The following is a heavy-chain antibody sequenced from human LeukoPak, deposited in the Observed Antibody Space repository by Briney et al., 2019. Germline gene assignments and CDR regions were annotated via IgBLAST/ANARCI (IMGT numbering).Heavy chain of an antibody. J-gene: IGHJ3*02. D-gene: IGHD6-13*01. CDR2: INSDGSST. CDR3: ARGGSSWSAFDI. Sequence: GGSLRLSCAASGFTFSSYWMHGVRQAPGKGLLWVSRINSDGSSTNYADAVKGRFTISRDNAKNTLYLQTNSLRAEDTAVYYCARGGSSWSAFDIWGQGTMVIVSS. V-gene: IGHV3-74*01. CDR1: GFTFSSYW.